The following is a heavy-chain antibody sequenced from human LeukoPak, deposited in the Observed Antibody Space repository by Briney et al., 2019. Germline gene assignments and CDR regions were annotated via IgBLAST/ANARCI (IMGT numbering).Heavy chain of an antibody. CDR3: AKAYAYGGAFDI. V-gene: IGHV3-48*04. CDR2: ISSSSSTI. Sequence: PGGSLRLSCAASGFTFSSYSMNWVRQAPGKGLEWVSHISSSSSTIYYADSVKGRFTISRDNSKNTLYLQMNSLRAEGTAVYYCAKAYAYGGAFDIWGQGTMVTVSS. D-gene: IGHD2-8*01. CDR1: GFTFSSYS. J-gene: IGHJ3*02.